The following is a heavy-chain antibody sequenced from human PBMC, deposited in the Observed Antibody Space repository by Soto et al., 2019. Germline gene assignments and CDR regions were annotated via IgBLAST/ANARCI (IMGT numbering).Heavy chain of an antibody. Sequence: SETLSLTCTVSGGSINSNNYYWGWIRQPPGKGLEWIGNVYYRGTTYYNPSLKGRVTISVDTSKNQFSLKLSSVTAEDTALYYCARDPRDYGYFDYWGQGALVTVSS. CDR2: VYYRGTT. CDR1: GGSINSNNYY. CDR3: ARDPRDYGYFDY. J-gene: IGHJ4*02. V-gene: IGHV4-39*02. D-gene: IGHD3-16*01.